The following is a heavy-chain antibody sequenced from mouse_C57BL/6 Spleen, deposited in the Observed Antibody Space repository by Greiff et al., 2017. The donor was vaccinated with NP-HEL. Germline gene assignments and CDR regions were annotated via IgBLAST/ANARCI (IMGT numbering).Heavy chain of an antibody. J-gene: IGHJ4*01. D-gene: IGHD1-1*01. CDR1: GFTFSDYG. V-gene: IGHV5-17*01. CDR3: AKGYDGSRYYYAMDY. CDR2: ISSGSSTI. Sequence: EVQVVESGGGLVKPGGSLKLSCAASGFTFSDYGMHWVRQAPEKGLEWVAYISSGSSTIYYADTVKGRFTISRDNAKNTLFLQMTSLRSEDTAMYYCAKGYDGSRYYYAMDYWGQGTSVTVSS.